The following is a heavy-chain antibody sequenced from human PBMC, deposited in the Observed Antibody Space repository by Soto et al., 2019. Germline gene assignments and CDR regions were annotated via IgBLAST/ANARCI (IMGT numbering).Heavy chain of an antibody. V-gene: IGHV3-23*01. Sequence: EVQLLESGGGLVQPGGSLRLSCAASGFTFNTFEMSWVRQAPGRGLEWVSFISDDSSRTYYADAVKGRFTISRDNSKYTLSLQMNSLTADDTAVYACVKVGWFDFWGQGTLVTVSS. CDR1: GFTFNTFE. CDR3: VKVGWFDF. J-gene: IGHJ4*02. CDR2: ISDDSSRT. D-gene: IGHD2-15*01.